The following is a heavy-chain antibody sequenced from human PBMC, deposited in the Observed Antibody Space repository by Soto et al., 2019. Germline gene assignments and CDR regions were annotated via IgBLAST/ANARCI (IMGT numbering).Heavy chain of an antibody. CDR3: ERESLTTVTGWSDP. CDR1: VFTFSSSS. Sequence: GGSMRISFSASVFTFSSSSMNWARPDPGKGLEWVSYIGSSSSTIYYADSVKGRFTISRDNAKNSLYLQMNSLRAEDTAVYYCERESLTTVTGWSDPWVQGTLVTVSS. CDR2: IGSSSSTI. V-gene: IGHV3-48*01. D-gene: IGHD4-4*01. J-gene: IGHJ5*02.